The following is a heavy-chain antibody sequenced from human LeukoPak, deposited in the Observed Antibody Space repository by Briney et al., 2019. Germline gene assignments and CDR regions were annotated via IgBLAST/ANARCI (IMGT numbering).Heavy chain of an antibody. Sequence: GASVKVSCKASGYTFTSYDINWVRQATGQGLEWMGLMNPNSGNTGYAQKFQGRVTITRNTSISTAYMELSSLRSEDTAVYYCARVYDFWSGLNYYYMDVWGKGTTVTVSS. D-gene: IGHD3-3*01. CDR2: MNPNSGNT. V-gene: IGHV1-8*03. J-gene: IGHJ6*03. CDR1: GYTFTSYD. CDR3: ARVYDFWSGLNYYYMDV.